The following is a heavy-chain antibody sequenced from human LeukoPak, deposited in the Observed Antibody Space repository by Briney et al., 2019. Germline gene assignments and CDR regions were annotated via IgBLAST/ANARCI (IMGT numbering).Heavy chain of an antibody. V-gene: IGHV4-34*01. Sequence: SETLSLTCAVYGGSFSGYYWSWICQPPGKGLEWIGEINHSGSTNYNPSLKSRVTISVDTSKNQFSLKLSSVTAADTAVYYCARPRARGYYHSSGYPRHHNWFDPWGQGTLVTVSS. CDR1: GGSFSGYY. J-gene: IGHJ5*02. CDR3: ARPRARGYYHSSGYPRHHNWFDP. D-gene: IGHD3-22*01. CDR2: INHSGST.